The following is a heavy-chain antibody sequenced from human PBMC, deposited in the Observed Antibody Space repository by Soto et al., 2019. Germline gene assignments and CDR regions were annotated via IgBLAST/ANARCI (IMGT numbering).Heavy chain of an antibody. J-gene: IGHJ4*02. V-gene: IGHV4-4*02. CDR2: IYHSGTT. CDR1: GGSISSSNW. Sequence: QVQLQESGPRLVKPSGTLSLTCGVSGGSISSSNWWRWVRQPPGKGLEWIGEIYHSGTTNYNPSLKSRVTISVDKSKIPFSLKLSSVTAADTVVYYCARSRYDSSGYYLGTRAGPFDYWGQGPLVTVSS. CDR3: ARSRYDSSGYYLGTRAGPFDY. D-gene: IGHD3-22*01.